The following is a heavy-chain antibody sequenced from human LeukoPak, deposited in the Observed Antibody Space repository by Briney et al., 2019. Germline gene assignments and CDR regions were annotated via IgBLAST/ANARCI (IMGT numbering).Heavy chain of an antibody. J-gene: IGHJ6*02. V-gene: IGHV3-30-3*01. D-gene: IGHD3-10*01. CDR2: ISYDGSNK. CDR3: ARDNMFMWFGELLPNYYYYGMDV. Sequence: PGGSLRLSCAASGFTFSSYAMHWVRRAPGKGLEWVAVISYDGSNKYYADSVKGRFTISRDNSKNTLYLQMNSLRAEDTAVYHCARDNMFMWFGELLPNYYYYGMDVWGQGTTVTVSS. CDR1: GFTFSSYA.